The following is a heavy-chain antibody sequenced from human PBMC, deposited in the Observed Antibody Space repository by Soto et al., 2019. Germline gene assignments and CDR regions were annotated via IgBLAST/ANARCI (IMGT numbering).Heavy chain of an antibody. CDR2: IWFDGSNK. CDR1: GFTFSSYA. V-gene: IGHV3-33*01. D-gene: IGHD2-15*01. Sequence: QVHLVESGGGVVQPGGSLRLSCAASGFTFSSYAIHWVRQAPGKGLEWVAIIWFDGSNKYYADSVKGRFSISRANSKNTLFLQMDSLRAEETAVYYCARGQLPAATTYFDFWGQGTLVIVSS. CDR3: ARGQLPAATTYFDF. J-gene: IGHJ4*02.